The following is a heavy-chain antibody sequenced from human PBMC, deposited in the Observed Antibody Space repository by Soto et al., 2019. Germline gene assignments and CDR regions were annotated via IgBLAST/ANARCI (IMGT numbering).Heavy chain of an antibody. J-gene: IGHJ4*02. V-gene: IGHV4-59*11. Sequence: TSVTQPLTYTVSDTSLRIHSWTWVRQPPGKGLEWIGDLFYNGDSNYNPSLKSRINMSLDTSKNQSSLRLSSVAAADTAVYFCAGSRSRRVIVDYWVQGTLVTVSS. D-gene: IGHD2-15*01. CDR1: DTSLRIHS. CDR3: AGSRSRRVIVDY. CDR2: LFYNGDS.